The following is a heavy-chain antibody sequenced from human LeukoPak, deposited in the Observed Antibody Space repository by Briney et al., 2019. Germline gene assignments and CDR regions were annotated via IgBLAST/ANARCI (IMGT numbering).Heavy chain of an antibody. D-gene: IGHD2-15*01. CDR3: ARVRDVVVVAATQPDFDY. V-gene: IGHV1-18*04. CDR2: ISAYNGNT. J-gene: IGHJ4*02. Sequence: GASVKVSCKASGSPFTSSGISWVRQAPGQGLEWMGWISAYNGNTNYAQKLQRRVTMTTDTSTSTAYMELRSLRSDDTAVYYCARVRDVVVVAATQPDFDYWGQGTLVTVSS. CDR1: GSPFTSSG.